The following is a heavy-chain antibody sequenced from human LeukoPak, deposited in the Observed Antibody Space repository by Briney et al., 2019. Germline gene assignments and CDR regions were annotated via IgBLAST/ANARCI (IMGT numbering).Heavy chain of an antibody. CDR3: ARHDSSGSTFDY. CDR1: GGSISSYY. D-gene: IGHD6-19*01. V-gene: IGHV4-4*07. CDR2: IYSSGST. J-gene: IGHJ4*02. Sequence: SETLSLTCTVSGGSISSYYWSWIRQPAGKGLEWIGRIYSSGSTNYNPSLKSRVTISVDTSKNQFSLKLSSVTAADTAVYYCARHDSSGSTFDYWGQGTLVTVSS.